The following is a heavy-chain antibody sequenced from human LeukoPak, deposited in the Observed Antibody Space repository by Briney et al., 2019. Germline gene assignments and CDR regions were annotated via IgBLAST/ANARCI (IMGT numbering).Heavy chain of an antibody. CDR3: ARRATYYYYMDV. CDR1: GYSINNDYF. CDR2: IYYSGST. J-gene: IGHJ6*03. Sequence: SETLSLTCTVSGYSINNDYFWGWIRQPPGKGLEWIGSIYYSGSTYYNPSLKSRVTISVDTSKNQFSLKLSSVTAADTAVYYCARRATYYYYMDVWGKGTTVTISS. V-gene: IGHV4-38-2*02.